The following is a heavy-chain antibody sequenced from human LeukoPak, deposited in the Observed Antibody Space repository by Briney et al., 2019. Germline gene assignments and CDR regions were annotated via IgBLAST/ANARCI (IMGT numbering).Heavy chain of an antibody. CDR1: GYSISSGYY. CDR3: AREGKDTMVRGVWYYFDY. V-gene: IGHV4-38-2*02. CDR2: IYHSGST. J-gene: IGHJ4*02. D-gene: IGHD3-10*01. Sequence: SETLSLTCTVSGYSISSGYYWGWIRQPPGKGLEWIGSIYHSGSTYYNPSLKSRVTISVDTSKNQFSLKLSSVTAADTAVYYCAREGKDTMVRGVWYYFDYWGQGTLVTVSS.